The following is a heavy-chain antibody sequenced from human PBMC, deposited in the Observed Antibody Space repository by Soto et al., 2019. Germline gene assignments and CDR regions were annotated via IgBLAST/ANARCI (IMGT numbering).Heavy chain of an antibody. Sequence: SETLSLTCTVSGGSISSYYLSWIRQPPGKGLEWIGYIYYSGSTNYNPSLKSRVTISVDTSKNQFSLKLSSVTAADTAVYYCARAAAYYDFWSGYHPNWFDPWGQGTLVTVSS. CDR2: IYYSGST. V-gene: IGHV4-59*01. CDR3: ARAAAYYDFWSGYHPNWFDP. J-gene: IGHJ5*02. CDR1: GGSISSYY. D-gene: IGHD3-3*01.